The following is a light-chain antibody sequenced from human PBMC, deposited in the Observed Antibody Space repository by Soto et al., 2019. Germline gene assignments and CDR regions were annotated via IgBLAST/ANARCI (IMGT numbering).Light chain of an antibody. J-gene: IGKJ4*01. CDR1: RSLLHDSNKENF. CDR3: QQYYGIPLT. V-gene: IGKV4-1*01. CDR2: WAS. Sequence: DIVMTQSPDSLAVSLGERATINCKSSRSLLHDSNKENFLAWYQKKPGQPPKLLFYWASTRESGVPERFSGSGSETYFTLTISSLRAEDVAVYYCQQYYGIPLTFGGGTKVDIK.